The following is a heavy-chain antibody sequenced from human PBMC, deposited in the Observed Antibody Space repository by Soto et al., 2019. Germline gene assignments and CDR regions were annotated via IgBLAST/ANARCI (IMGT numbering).Heavy chain of an antibody. CDR3: AKELGIAVAEYDAFDI. CDR1: GFTFSSYA. J-gene: IGHJ3*02. Sequence: EVQLLESGGGLVQPGGSLRLSCAASGFTFSSYAMSWVRQAPGKGLEWVSAISGSGGSTYYADSVKGRFTISRDNSKNTLYLQMNSLRAEDTAVYYCAKELGIAVAEYDAFDIWGQGTMVTVSS. CDR2: ISGSGGST. V-gene: IGHV3-23*01. D-gene: IGHD6-19*01.